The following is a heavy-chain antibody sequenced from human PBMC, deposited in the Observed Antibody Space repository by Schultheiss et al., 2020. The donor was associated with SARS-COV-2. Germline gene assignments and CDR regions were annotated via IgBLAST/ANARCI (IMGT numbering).Heavy chain of an antibody. V-gene: IGHV4-34*01. CDR2: IYHSGST. D-gene: IGHD6-19*01. CDR1: GGSFSGYY. J-gene: IGHJ6*02. CDR3: ARHSSGWSHYYYGMDV. Sequence: SETLSLTCAVYGGSFSGYYWSWIRQPPGKGLEWIGEIYHSGSTNYNPSLKSRVTISVDTSKNQFSLKLSSVTAADTAVYYCARHSSGWSHYYYGMDVWGQGTTVTVSS.